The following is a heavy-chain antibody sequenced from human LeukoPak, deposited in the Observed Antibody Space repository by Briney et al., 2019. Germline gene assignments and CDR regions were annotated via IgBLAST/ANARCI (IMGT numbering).Heavy chain of an antibody. Sequence: GGSLRLSCAASGFTFSSYSMNWVRQAPGKGLEWVSSISSSSSYIYYADSVKGRFTASRDNARNTLYLQINSLRAEDSAVYYCTRDRTTITLFELWGQGTLVTVSS. CDR3: TRDRTTITLFEL. V-gene: IGHV3-21*06. CDR2: ISSSSSYI. CDR1: GFTFSSYS. D-gene: IGHD4-11*01. J-gene: IGHJ4*02.